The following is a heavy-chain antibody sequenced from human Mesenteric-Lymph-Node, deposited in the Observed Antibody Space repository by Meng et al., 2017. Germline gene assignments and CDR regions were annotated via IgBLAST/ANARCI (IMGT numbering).Heavy chain of an antibody. V-gene: IGHV3-11*01. D-gene: IGHD4-17*01. CDR1: GFTVSRYH. CDR3: ASSVYGDPNWFDP. J-gene: IGHJ5*02. Sequence: GESLKISCAASGFTVSRYHMSWIRHAPGKGLEWVSYISSSGATIYYADSVKGRFTISRDNAKNSLYLQMNSLRAEDTAVYYCASSVYGDPNWFDPWGQGTLVTVSS. CDR2: ISSSGATI.